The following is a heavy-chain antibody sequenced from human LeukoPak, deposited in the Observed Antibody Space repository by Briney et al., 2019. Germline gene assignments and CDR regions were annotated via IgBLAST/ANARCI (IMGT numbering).Heavy chain of an antibody. D-gene: IGHD6-19*01. CDR1: GGSISSSSYY. J-gene: IGHJ4*02. Sequence: SETLSLTCTVSGGSISSSSYYWGWIRQPPGKGLEWIGSMYYSGSTYYNSSLKSRVTISVDTSKKQYSLKVNSVTAADTAMYYCARAKRQWLVGATIRGDNPPYYFDYWGQGTLVTVSS. CDR3: ARAKRQWLVGATIRGDNPPYYFDY. V-gene: IGHV4-39*07. CDR2: MYYSGST.